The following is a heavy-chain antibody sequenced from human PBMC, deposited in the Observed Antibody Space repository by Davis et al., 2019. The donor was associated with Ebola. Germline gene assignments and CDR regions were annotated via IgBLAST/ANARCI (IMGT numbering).Heavy chain of an antibody. D-gene: IGHD3-9*01. CDR2: INHSGST. CDR3: ARVDWLYYGMDV. Sequence: MPSETLSLTCAVYGGSFSGYYWSWIRQPPGKGLEWIGEINHSGSTNYNPSLKSRVTMSVDTSKNQFSLKLSSVTAADTAVYYCARVDWLYYGMDVWGQGTTVTVSS. V-gene: IGHV4-34*01. CDR1: GGSFSGYY. J-gene: IGHJ6*02.